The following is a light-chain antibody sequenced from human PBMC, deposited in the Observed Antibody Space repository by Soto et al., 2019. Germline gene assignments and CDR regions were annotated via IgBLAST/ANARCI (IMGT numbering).Light chain of an antibody. CDR3: GAWDESLNGYV. V-gene: IGLV1-44*01. J-gene: IGLJ1*01. CDR2: TDN. Sequence: QSVLTQPPSASGTPGQRVTISCSGSSSNIGSNTVNWYQQLPGTAPKVLIYTDNERPSGVPDRFFGSKSGTSASLAINGLQSGDEADYYCGAWDESLNGYVFGTGTKVTVL. CDR1: SSNIGSNT.